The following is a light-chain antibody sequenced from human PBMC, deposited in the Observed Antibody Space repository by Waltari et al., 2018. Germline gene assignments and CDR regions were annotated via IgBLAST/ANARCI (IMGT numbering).Light chain of an antibody. CDR2: QDF. V-gene: IGLV3-1*01. CDR1: RLGDKY. CDR3: QAWDRSSMV. J-gene: IGLJ2*01. Sequence: LTQPPSVSVSPGQTASITCSGDRLGDKYASWYQQKPGQSPVLVIYQDFKRPPGIPERFSGSNSGNTATLTISGTQAIDEADYYCQAWDRSSMVFGGGTKLTVL.